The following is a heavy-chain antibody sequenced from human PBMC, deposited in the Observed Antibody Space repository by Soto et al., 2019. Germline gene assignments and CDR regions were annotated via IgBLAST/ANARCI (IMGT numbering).Heavy chain of an antibody. J-gene: IGHJ3*02. CDR1: GYPFNSYG. CDR3: ARDRGGSHSPGSFDI. V-gene: IGHV1-18*01. CDR2: MSSANANK. Sequence: ASVKVSFKASGYPFNSYGVIWVRQAPGHGLEWVGRMSSANANKNCAESLHVRVTMTEETSTSTAYIELRILRSDDTAIYYCARDRGGSHSPGSFDIWGQGTMVTVSS. D-gene: IGHD1-26*01.